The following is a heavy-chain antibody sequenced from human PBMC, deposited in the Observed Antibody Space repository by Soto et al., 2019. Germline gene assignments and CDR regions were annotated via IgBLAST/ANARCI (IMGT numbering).Heavy chain of an antibody. Sequence: GGSLRLSCAASGFTFSSYEMNWVRQAPGKGLEWVSYISTRGSTKYYADSVKGRFTISRDDAKNSLYLQMNSLRVEDTAVYYCARAGVTIFGVVVDSSGMDVWGQGTTVTVSS. CDR3: ARAGVTIFGVVVDSSGMDV. CDR1: GFTFSSYE. CDR2: ISTRGSTK. V-gene: IGHV3-48*03. D-gene: IGHD3-3*01. J-gene: IGHJ6*02.